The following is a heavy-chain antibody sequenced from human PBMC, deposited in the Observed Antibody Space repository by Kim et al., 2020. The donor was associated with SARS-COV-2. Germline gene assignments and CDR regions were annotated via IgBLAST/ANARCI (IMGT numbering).Heavy chain of an antibody. Sequence: GGSLRLSCAASGFTFSSYAMHWVRQAPGKGLEWVAVISYDGSNKYYADSVKGRFTISRDNSKNTLYLQMNSLRAEDTAVYYCARPISGSYLGYFDYWGQG. CDR2: ISYDGSNK. CDR3: ARPISGSYLGYFDY. CDR1: GFTFSSYA. J-gene: IGHJ4*02. V-gene: IGHV3-30-3*01. D-gene: IGHD1-26*01.